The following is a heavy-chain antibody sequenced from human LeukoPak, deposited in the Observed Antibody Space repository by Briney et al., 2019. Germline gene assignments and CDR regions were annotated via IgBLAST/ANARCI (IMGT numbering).Heavy chain of an antibody. Sequence: PSETLSLTCTVSGGSTSSYYWSWIRQPPGKGLEWLGDIYGSGSTDYNPSLKSRVTISGDTSKNQFSLKLSSVTAADTAVYYCARGFNFWSGYLGRFWFDPWGQGTLVTVSS. V-gene: IGHV4-59*12. CDR2: IYGSGST. CDR1: GGSTSSYY. D-gene: IGHD3-3*01. J-gene: IGHJ5*02. CDR3: ARGFNFWSGYLGRFWFDP.